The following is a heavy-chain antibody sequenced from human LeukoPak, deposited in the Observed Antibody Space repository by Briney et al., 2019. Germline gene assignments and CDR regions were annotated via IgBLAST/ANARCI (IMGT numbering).Heavy chain of an antibody. Sequence: SETLSLTCAVYGGSFSGYYWSWIRQPPGKGLEWIGEINHSGSTNYNPSPKSRVTISVDTSKNQFSLKLSSVTATDTAVYYCARVTGYCSGGSCYHRFDYWGQGTLVTVSS. J-gene: IGHJ4*02. CDR3: ARVTGYCSGGSCYHRFDY. CDR2: INHSGST. D-gene: IGHD2-15*01. V-gene: IGHV4-34*01. CDR1: GGSFSGYY.